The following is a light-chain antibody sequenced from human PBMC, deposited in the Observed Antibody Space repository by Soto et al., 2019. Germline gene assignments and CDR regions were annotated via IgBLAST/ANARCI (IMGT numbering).Light chain of an antibody. CDR2: DAS. V-gene: IGKV3-11*01. J-gene: IGKJ1*01. CDR3: QQRNSLT. CDR1: QSVSSF. Sequence: EIVLTQSPATLSLSPGERATLSCRASQSVSSFLGWYQQKPGQAPRLLIYDASNRATGIPPRFSGSGSGTDFTLPIRSLEPESFAVYYRQQRNSLTFGQGTKVEIK.